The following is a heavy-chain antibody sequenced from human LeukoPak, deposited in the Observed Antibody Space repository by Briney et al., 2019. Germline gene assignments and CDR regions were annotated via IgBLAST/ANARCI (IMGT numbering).Heavy chain of an antibody. CDR3: ASLFHFDY. Sequence: GGSLRLSCAASGFTFSSSAMTWVRQAPGKGLEWVSVIYSGGSTYYADSVKGRFTISRDNSKNTLYLQMNSLRAEDTAVYYCASLFHFDYWGQGTLVTVSS. V-gene: IGHV3-53*01. J-gene: IGHJ4*02. CDR2: IYSGGST. CDR1: GFTFSSSA.